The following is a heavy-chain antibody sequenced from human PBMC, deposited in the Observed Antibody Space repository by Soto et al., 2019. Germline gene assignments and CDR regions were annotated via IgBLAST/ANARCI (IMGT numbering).Heavy chain of an antibody. J-gene: IGHJ3*02. D-gene: IGHD5-12*01. CDR1: GFTFSSYA. V-gene: IGHV3-23*01. CDR2: ISGSGGST. Sequence: GGSLRLSCAASGFTFSSYAMSWVRQAPGKGLEWVSAISGSGGSTYYADSVKGRFTISRDNSKNTLYLQMNSLRAEDTAVYYCAKDYVPYSCYDLDAFDIWGQGTKVTVSS. CDR3: AKDYVPYSCYDLDAFDI.